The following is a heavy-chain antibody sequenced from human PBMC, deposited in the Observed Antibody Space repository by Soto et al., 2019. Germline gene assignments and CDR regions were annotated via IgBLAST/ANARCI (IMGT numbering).Heavy chain of an antibody. J-gene: IGHJ4*02. V-gene: IGHV3-11*06. CDR1: GFTVSDYY. D-gene: IGHD3-10*02. CDR3: ARSGDNYNVLDY. Sequence: GGSLRLSCAASGFTVSDYYMSWIRQAPGKGLEWLSYSSNSGTYTRYADSVKGRFFISRDNAKNLLYLQINSLRGEDTATYYCARSGDNYNVLDYWGQGTPVTVSS. CDR2: SSNSGTYT.